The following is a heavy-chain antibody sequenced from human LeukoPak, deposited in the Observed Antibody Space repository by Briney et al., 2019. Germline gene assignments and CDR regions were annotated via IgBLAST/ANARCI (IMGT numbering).Heavy chain of an antibody. CDR3: ARDGPRLAAAGKVPLNY. D-gene: IGHD6-13*01. CDR1: GYTFTSYG. CDR2: ISTYNGNT. V-gene: IGHV1-18*01. Sequence: ASVKLSCKVSGYTFTSYGISWVRQAPRQGRVWVGWISTYNGNTNYAQKLQGRVTMTTDTSTSTAYMELRRLRSDDTAVYYCARDGPRLAAAGKVPLNYWGQGTLVTVSS. J-gene: IGHJ4*02.